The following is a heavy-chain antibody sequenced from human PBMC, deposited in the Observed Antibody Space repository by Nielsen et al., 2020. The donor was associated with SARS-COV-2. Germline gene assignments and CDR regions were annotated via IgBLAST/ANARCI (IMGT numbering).Heavy chain of an antibody. D-gene: IGHD3-3*01. J-gene: IGHJ3*02. V-gene: IGHV4-39*07. CDR1: GGSISSSSYY. Sequence: SETLSLTCTVSGGSISSSSYYWGWIRQPPGKGLEWIGSIYYSGSTYYNPSLKSRVTISVDTSKNQFSLKLSSVTAADTAVYYCARAQTSRITIFGVVGAFDIWGQGTMVTVSS. CDR2: IYYSGST. CDR3: ARAQTSRITIFGVVGAFDI.